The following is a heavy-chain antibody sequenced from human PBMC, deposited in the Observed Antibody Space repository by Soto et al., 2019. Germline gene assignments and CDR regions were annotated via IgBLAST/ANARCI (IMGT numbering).Heavy chain of an antibody. CDR1: GGSFSGYY. V-gene: IGHV4-34*01. CDR3: ARDKIAGLFDY. D-gene: IGHD2-21*01. J-gene: IGHJ4*02. CDR2: INHSGST. Sequence: QVQLQQWGAGLLKPSETLSLTCAVYGGSFSGYYWTWIRRPPGTGLEWFGEINHSGSTNYNPSLKSRVTISVDTSKNQFSLKLTSVTAADTAVYSCARDKIAGLFDYWGQGTLVTVSS.